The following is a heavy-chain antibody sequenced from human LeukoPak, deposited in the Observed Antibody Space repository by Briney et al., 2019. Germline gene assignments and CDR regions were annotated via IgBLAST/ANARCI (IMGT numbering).Heavy chain of an antibody. CDR1: GFIFSTYG. Sequence: GGSLRLSCAASGFIFSTYGMHWVRQAPGKGLEWVAVISYDGSNKYYADSVKGRFTISRDNSKNTLYLQMNSLRAEDTAVYYCARKAGTTRDNWFDPWGQGTLVTVSS. V-gene: IGHV3-30*19. CDR2: ISYDGSNK. CDR3: ARKAGTTRDNWFDP. D-gene: IGHD1-1*01. J-gene: IGHJ5*02.